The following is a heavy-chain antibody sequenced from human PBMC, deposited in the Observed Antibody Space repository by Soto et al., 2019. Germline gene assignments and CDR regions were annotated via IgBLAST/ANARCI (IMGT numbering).Heavy chain of an antibody. CDR2: ISGSGGSA. V-gene: IGHV3-23*01. J-gene: IGHJ6*02. CDR3: AKGKTSLNYYYRAMDV. Sequence: EVQLLESGGGLVQPGGSLRLSCAASGFSFSSYAMSWVRQAPGKGLEWVSGISGSGGSAYYADSVKGRFTISRDKSKNTLYLQMNSLRAEDTAVYYCAKGKTSLNYYYRAMDVWGQGTTVTVSS. CDR1: GFSFSSYA.